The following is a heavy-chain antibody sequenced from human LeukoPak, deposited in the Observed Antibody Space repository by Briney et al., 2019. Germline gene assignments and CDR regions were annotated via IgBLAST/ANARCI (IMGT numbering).Heavy chain of an antibody. D-gene: IGHD3-10*01. CDR2: ISGSGGST. Sequence: PGGSLRLSCAASGFTFSSYAMSWVRQAPGKGLEWVSAISGSGGSTYYADSVKGRLTISRDNSKNTLYLQMHSLRAEDTAVYYCARAVVRGVIIHFDYWGQGTLVTVSS. CDR3: ARAVVRGVIIHFDY. V-gene: IGHV3-23*01. J-gene: IGHJ4*02. CDR1: GFTFSSYA.